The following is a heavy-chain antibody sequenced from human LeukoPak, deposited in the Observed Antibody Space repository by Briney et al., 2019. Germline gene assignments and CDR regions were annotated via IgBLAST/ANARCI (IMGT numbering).Heavy chain of an antibody. CDR3: AKDPRITMIVVVVRFDI. J-gene: IGHJ3*02. V-gene: IGHV3-23*01. Sequence: GGSLGLSCAASGFTFSSYAMSWVRQAPGKGLEWVSAISGSGGSTYYADSVKGRFTISRDNSKNTLYLQMNSLRAEDTAVYYCAKDPRITMIVVVVRFDIWGQGTMVTVSS. D-gene: IGHD3-22*01. CDR1: GFTFSSYA. CDR2: ISGSGGST.